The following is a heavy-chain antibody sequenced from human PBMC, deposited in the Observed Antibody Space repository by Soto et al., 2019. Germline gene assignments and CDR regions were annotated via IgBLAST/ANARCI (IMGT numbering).Heavy chain of an antibody. D-gene: IGHD1-26*01. CDR3: AADVGYL. J-gene: IGHJ5*02. CDR2: IVVGSGDT. Sequence: QMQLVQSGPEVKKPGTSVKVSCKASGFTFTNSAVQWVRQGRGQRLEWMGWIVVGSGDTKYEQKFQERVTFTRDMSTSTAYTELSSLQSEDTGVYDCAADVGYLWGQGNLVTVSS. CDR1: GFTFTNSA. V-gene: IGHV1-58*01.